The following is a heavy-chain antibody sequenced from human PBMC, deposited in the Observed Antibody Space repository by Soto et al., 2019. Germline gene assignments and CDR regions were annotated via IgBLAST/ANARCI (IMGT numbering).Heavy chain of an antibody. CDR2: IIPIFGPA. Sequence: QVQLVQSGAEVKKPGSSVKVSCKASGGTFSSYALSWVRQAPGQGLEWMGGIIPIFGPAKYAQKFQGRVTITADESTSTAYMELSSLKPEDTAVYYCAVADVYDYDSSEYPLDIWGQGTMVTVSS. J-gene: IGHJ3*02. CDR1: GGTFSSYA. V-gene: IGHV1-69*01. D-gene: IGHD3-22*01. CDR3: AVADVYDYDSSEYPLDI.